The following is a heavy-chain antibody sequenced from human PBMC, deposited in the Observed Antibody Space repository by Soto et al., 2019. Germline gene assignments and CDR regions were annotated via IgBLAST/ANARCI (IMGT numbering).Heavy chain of an antibody. CDR2: VTGSGGSA. V-gene: IGHV3-23*01. CDR3: AKDRTTMYDGFDI. Sequence: GSLRLSCAASGFTFSSYAMSWVRRAPGKGLKWVSTVTGSGGSAYYADSVQGRFTISRDNSKNTVYLQMNSLRADDTAIYYCAKDRTTMYDGFDIWGQGTMVTVSS. CDR1: GFTFSSYA. J-gene: IGHJ3*02. D-gene: IGHD1-1*01.